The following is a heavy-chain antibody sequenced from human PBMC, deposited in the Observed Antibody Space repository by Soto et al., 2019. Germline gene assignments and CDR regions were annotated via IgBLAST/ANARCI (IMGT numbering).Heavy chain of an antibody. J-gene: IGHJ6*02. CDR1: GFTFSDYY. D-gene: IGHD6-6*01. CDR2: ITSSGRTT. Sequence: QVQLVESGGGLVKPGGSLRLSCAASGFTFSDYYMNWIRQAPGKGLEWVSYITSSGRTTYYADSVKGRFTISRDNAKNSLYQQMNSLRAEDTAVYYCERDMGLDLEYSRSPLSYYGMDVWGQGTTVTVSS. CDR3: ERDMGLDLEYSRSPLSYYGMDV. V-gene: IGHV3-11*01.